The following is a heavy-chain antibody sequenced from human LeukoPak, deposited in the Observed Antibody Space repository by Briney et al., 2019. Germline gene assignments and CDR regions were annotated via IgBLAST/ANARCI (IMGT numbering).Heavy chain of an antibody. J-gene: IGHJ4*02. CDR3: ARDLNTIFGVVIPFDY. CDR1: GFTFSSYS. V-gene: IGHV3-48*04. CDR2: ISSSGSTI. Sequence: GGSLRLSCAASGFTFSSYSMNWVRQAPGKGLEWVSYISSSGSTIYYADSVKGRFTISRDNAKNSLYLQMNSLRAEDTAVYYCARDLNTIFGVVIPFDYWGQGTLVTVSS. D-gene: IGHD3-3*01.